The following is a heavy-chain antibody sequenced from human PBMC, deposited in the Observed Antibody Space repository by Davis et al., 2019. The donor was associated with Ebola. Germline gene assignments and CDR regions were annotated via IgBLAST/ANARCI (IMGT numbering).Heavy chain of an antibody. J-gene: IGHJ6*02. CDR2: IWYDGSNK. CDR1: GFTFNNYG. D-gene: IGHD4-17*01. V-gene: IGHV3-33*01. CDR3: ARRIRVTTVTTHGMDV. Sequence: GESLKISCAASGFTFNNYGMHWVRQAPGTGLEWVAFIWYDGSNKYYAESVKGRFTISRDNSNNTLYLQMNSLRADDTAVYYCARRIRVTTVTTHGMDVWGQGTTVTVS.